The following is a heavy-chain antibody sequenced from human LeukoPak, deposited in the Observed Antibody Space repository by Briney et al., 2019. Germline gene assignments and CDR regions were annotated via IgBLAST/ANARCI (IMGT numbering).Heavy chain of an antibody. Sequence: SVKVSCKASGGTFSSYAISWVRQAPGQGLEWMGGIIPIFGTANYAQKFQGGVTITTDESTSTAYMELSSLRSEDTAVYYCARDSLYDSSGYDYYYGMDVWGQGTTVTVSS. CDR2: IIPIFGTA. V-gene: IGHV1-69*05. J-gene: IGHJ6*02. D-gene: IGHD3-22*01. CDR1: GGTFSSYA. CDR3: ARDSLYDSSGYDYYYGMDV.